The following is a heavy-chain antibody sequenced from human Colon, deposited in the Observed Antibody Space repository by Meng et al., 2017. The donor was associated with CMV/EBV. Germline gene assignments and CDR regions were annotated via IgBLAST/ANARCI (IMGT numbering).Heavy chain of an antibody. CDR1: GYNFNKYA. CDR3: TRDSGSIGWYNWFDP. V-gene: IGHV7-4-1*02. J-gene: IGHJ5*02. Sequence: SGYNFNKYAINWVRQAPGQGLEWMGWINTISGHPTYAQDFTGRFVFSLDASVNTAYLQISSLAAEDTAIYYCTRDSGSIGWYNWFDPWGQGTLVTVSS. D-gene: IGHD6-19*01. CDR2: INTISGHP.